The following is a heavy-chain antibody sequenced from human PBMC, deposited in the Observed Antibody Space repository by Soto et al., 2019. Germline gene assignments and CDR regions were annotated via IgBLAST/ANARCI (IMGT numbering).Heavy chain of an antibody. D-gene: IGHD6-19*01. CDR2: IYHSGST. CDR1: GGSVSSTNW. J-gene: IGHJ4*02. V-gene: IGHV4-4*02. CDR3: ARDRAVSARVSFDY. Sequence: QVQLQESGPGLVEPSGTLSLTCAVSGGSVSSTNWWSWVRQPPGKGLEWIGEIYHSGSTYYNPSLKSRVTISVDKSKNQFSLRLSSVTAADTAVYFCARDRAVSARVSFDYWGQGTLVTVSS.